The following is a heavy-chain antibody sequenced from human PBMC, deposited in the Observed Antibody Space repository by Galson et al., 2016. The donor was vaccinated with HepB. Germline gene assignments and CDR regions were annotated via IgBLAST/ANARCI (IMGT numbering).Heavy chain of an antibody. CDR1: GFTFSSYD. D-gene: IGHD3-10*01. J-gene: IGHJ6*02. Sequence: SLRLSCAASGFTFSSYDMSWVRQAPGKGLEWVSAVSGSGGSTYYADSVKGRFTISRDNSKNTLYLQMNSLRAEDAAVYYCAKRSWGFPSPGGAMDVWGQGTTVTVSS. CDR3: AKRSWGFPSPGGAMDV. CDR2: VSGSGGST. V-gene: IGHV3-23*01.